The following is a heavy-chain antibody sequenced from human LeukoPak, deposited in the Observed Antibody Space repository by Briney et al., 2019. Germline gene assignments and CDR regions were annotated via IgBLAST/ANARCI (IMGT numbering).Heavy chain of an antibody. CDR1: GYSISSGYY. D-gene: IGHD1-26*01. CDR3: ARDGGIAGAANPYFDY. V-gene: IGHV4-38-2*02. J-gene: IGHJ4*02. CDR2: MYHSGST. Sequence: SETLSLTCTVSGYSISSGYYWGWIRQPPGKGLEWIGSMYHSGSTYYNPSLKSRVTISVDTSKNHFSLKLSSVTASDTALYHCARDGGIAGAANPYFDYWGQGTLVTVSS.